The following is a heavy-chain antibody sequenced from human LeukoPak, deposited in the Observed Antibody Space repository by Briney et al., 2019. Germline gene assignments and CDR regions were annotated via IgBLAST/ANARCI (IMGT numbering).Heavy chain of an antibody. Sequence: SVKVPCKASGGAFSSYAISWVRQAPGQGLEWMGRIIPIFGTANYAQKFQGRVTITTDESTSTAYMELSSLRSEDTAVYYCARDVKPLAYYDSSGYYVWGQGTLVTASS. CDR1: GGAFSSYA. CDR2: IIPIFGTA. D-gene: IGHD3-22*01. CDR3: ARDVKPLAYYDSSGYYV. J-gene: IGHJ4*02. V-gene: IGHV1-69*05.